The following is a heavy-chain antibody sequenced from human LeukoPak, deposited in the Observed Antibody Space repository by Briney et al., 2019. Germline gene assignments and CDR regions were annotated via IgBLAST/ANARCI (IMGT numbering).Heavy chain of an antibody. V-gene: IGHV1-18*01. CDR2: ISAYNGNT. CDR1: GYTFTSYG. Sequence: ASVKVSCKASGYTFTSYGISWVRQAPGQGLEWMGWISAYNGNTNYAQKLQGRVTMTTDTSTSTAYMELRSQRSDDTAVYYCARDAHYVWGSYRTRFDYWGQGTLVTVSS. D-gene: IGHD3-16*02. CDR3: ARDAHYVWGSYRTRFDY. J-gene: IGHJ4*02.